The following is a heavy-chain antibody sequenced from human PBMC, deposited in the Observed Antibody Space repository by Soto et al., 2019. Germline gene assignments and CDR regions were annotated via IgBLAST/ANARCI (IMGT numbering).Heavy chain of an antibody. D-gene: IGHD5-18*01. V-gene: IGHV3-30-3*01. J-gene: IGHJ4*02. CDR2: ISYDGSNK. Sequence: QVQLVESGGGVVQPGRSLRLSCAASGFTFSRYAMHWVRQAPGKGLEWVAVISYDGSNKYYADSVKGRFTISRDNSKNTLYLQMNSLRAEDTAVYYCARADSYGYFDYWGQGTLVTVSS. CDR3: ARADSYGYFDY. CDR1: GFTFSRYA.